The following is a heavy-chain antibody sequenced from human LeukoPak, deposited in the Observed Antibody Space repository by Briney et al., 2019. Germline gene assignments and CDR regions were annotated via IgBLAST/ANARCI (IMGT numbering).Heavy chain of an antibody. D-gene: IGHD3-22*01. CDR3: ARGGTYYYDSSGYPHFDY. V-gene: IGHV3-11*04. Sequence: GGSLRLSCAASGFTFSDYYMSWIRQAPGKGLEWVSYISSSGSTIYYADSVKGRFTISRDNAKNSLYLQMNSLRAEDTAVYYCARGGTYYYDSSGYPHFDYWGQGTLVTVSS. CDR2: ISSSGSTI. J-gene: IGHJ4*02. CDR1: GFTFSDYY.